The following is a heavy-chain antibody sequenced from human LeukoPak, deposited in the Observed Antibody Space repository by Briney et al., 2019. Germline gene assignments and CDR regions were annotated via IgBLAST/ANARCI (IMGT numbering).Heavy chain of an antibody. J-gene: IGHJ4*02. V-gene: IGHV3-21*01. CDR3: ARGGDSSNRYPGYFDY. Sequence: GGSLRLSCAASGFSFSSYSMNWVRQAPGKGLEWVSSISPSSSYKYYAESVKGRFTVSRDNAKNSLYLQMNSLRAEDTAVYYCARGGDSSNRYPGYFDYRGQGALVTVSS. CDR1: GFSFSSYS. CDR2: ISPSSSYK. D-gene: IGHD6-13*01.